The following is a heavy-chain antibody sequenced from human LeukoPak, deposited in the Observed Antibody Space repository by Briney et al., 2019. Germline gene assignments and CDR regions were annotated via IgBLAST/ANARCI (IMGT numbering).Heavy chain of an antibody. Sequence: PSETLSLTCAVSGGSISSSNWWSWVRQPPGKGLEWIGEIYHSGSTNYNPSLKSRVTISVDKSKNQFSLKLSSVTAADTAVYYCARDRRQQLVPLDYWGQGTLVTVSS. J-gene: IGHJ4*02. CDR3: ARDRRQQLVPLDY. CDR2: IYHSGST. CDR1: GGSISSSNW. D-gene: IGHD6-13*01. V-gene: IGHV4-4*02.